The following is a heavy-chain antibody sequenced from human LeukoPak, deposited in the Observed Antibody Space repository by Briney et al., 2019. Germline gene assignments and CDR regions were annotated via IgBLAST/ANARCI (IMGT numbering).Heavy chain of an antibody. D-gene: IGHD6-6*01. V-gene: IGHV1-69*13. CDR2: IIPIFGTA. CDR3: ARGYSSSHIPYDY. CDR1: GGTFSSYA. Sequence: SVKVSCKASGGTFSSYAISWVRQAPGQGLEWMGGIIPIFGTANYAQKFQGRVTITADESTSTAYMELSSLRSEDTAVYYCARGYSSSHIPYDYWGQGTLVTVSS. J-gene: IGHJ4*02.